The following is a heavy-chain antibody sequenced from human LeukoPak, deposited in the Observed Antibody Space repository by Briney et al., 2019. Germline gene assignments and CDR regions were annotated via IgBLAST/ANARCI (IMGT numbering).Heavy chain of an antibody. V-gene: IGHV3-48*04. CDR3: ARLAVRSPDY. D-gene: IGHD6-19*01. CDR2: INNSSSIA. CDR1: GFSFSSYS. J-gene: IGHJ4*02. Sequence: GGSLRLSCAASGFSFSSYSMNWVRQAPGKGLEWISYINNSSSIAYYTDSVKGRFTISRDNAKNSLFLQMDSLRAEDTAVYYCARLAVRSPDYWGQGILVTVSS.